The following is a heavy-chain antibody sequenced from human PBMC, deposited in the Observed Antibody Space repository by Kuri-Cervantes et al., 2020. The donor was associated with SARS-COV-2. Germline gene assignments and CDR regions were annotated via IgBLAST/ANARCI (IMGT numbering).Heavy chain of an antibody. V-gene: IGHV4-30-2*01. CDR3: ARSPDLWWFDP. Sequence: LRLSCTVSDDSMSNGDYRWSWIRQPPGKGLEWIGYIYHSGSTHYNPSLKSRVTMSLDRSKNQFSLKLSSLTAADTAVYYCARSPDLWWFDPWGQGTLVTVSS. CDR2: IYHSGST. J-gene: IGHJ5*02. CDR1: DDSMSNGDYR. D-gene: IGHD3-3*01.